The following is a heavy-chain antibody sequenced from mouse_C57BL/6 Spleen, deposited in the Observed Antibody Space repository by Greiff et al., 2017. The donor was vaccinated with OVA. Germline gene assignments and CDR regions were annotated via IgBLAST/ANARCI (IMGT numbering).Heavy chain of an antibody. CDR1: GYTFTSYG. CDR3: ARVTTRYFDV. D-gene: IGHD1-1*01. V-gene: IGHV1-81*01. CDR2: IYPRSGNT. Sequence: VKLQESGAELARPGASVKLSCKASGYTFTSYGISWVKQRTGQGLEWIGEIYPRSGNTYYNEKFKGKATLTADKSSSTAYMELRSLTSEDSAVYFCARVTTRYFDVWGTGTTVTVSS. J-gene: IGHJ1*03.